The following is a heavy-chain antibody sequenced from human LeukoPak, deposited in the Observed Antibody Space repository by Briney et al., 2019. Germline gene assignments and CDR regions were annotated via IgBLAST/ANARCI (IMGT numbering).Heavy chain of an antibody. V-gene: IGHV4-39*01. J-gene: IGHJ4*02. D-gene: IGHD6-13*01. CDR3: ARHVSGSSQFDY. CDR2: IYYSGST. Sequence: SETLSLTCTVSGDSIRSSSSYWGWFRQPPGKGLEWIGSIYYSGSTHYNPSLESRVTISVDTSNNQFSLRLTSVTAADTAVYYCARHVSGSSQFDYWGQGTLVTVSS. CDR1: GDSIRSSSSY.